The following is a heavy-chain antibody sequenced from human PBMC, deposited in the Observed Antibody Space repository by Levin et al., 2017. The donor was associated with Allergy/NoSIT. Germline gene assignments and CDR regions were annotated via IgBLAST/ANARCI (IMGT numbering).Heavy chain of an antibody. D-gene: IGHD5-18*01. CDR3: ARVAGYSYGYYFDY. J-gene: IGHJ4*02. CDR2: IYLSGST. CDR1: GGSIRSGGYS. V-gene: IGHV4-30-2*01. Sequence: LTCAVSGGSIRSGGYSWSWIRQPAGKGLEWIGNIYLSGSTNDNPSLKSRVTMSVDRSKNQFSLKLSYVTAADTAVYYCARVAGYSYGYYFDYWGPGTLVTVSS.